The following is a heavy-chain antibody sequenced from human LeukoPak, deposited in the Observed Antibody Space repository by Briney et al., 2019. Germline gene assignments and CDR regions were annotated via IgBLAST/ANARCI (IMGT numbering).Heavy chain of an antibody. D-gene: IGHD6-19*01. CDR1: GGSISSSNW. J-gene: IGHJ4*02. CDR2: IYHSGST. V-gene: IGHV4-4*02. Sequence: SETLSLTCAVSGGSISSSNWWSWVRQPPGKGLEWIGDIYHSGSTNYNPSLKSRVTISEDTSKNQFSLKLSAVTAADTAVYYCAGGALAVAVDYWGQGTLVTVSS. CDR3: AGGALAVAVDY.